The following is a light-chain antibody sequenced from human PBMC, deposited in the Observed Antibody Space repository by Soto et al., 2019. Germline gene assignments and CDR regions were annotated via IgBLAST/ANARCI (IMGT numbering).Light chain of an antibody. Sequence: QSVLTQPPSVSGSPGQRVTISCTGTSSDVGGGYYVHWYQQLPGTAPKVLIYGNSNRPSGVSDRFSGSKSGTSASLAITGLQAEDEADYYCHSYDSSRSGSEVFGTGTKLTVL. CDR3: HSYDSSRSGSEV. V-gene: IGLV1-40*01. J-gene: IGLJ2*01. CDR1: SSDVGGGYY. CDR2: GNS.